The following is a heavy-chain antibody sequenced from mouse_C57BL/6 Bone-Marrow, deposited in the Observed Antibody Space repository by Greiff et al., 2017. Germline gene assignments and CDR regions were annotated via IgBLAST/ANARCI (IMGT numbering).Heavy chain of an antibody. CDR1: GYTFTSYG. CDR2: IYPRSGNT. V-gene: IGHV1-81*01. Sequence: VQLQQPGAELARPGASVKLSCKASGYTFTSYGISWVKQRTGQGLEWIGEIYPRSGNTYYNEKFKGKATLTADKSSSTAYMELRSLTSEDSAVYFCARPAYYSNYRFAYWGQGTLVTVSA. D-gene: IGHD2-5*01. CDR3: ARPAYYSNYRFAY. J-gene: IGHJ3*01.